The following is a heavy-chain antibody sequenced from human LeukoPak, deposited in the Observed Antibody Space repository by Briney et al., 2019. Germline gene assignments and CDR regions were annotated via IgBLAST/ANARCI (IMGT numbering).Heavy chain of an antibody. Sequence: PGGSLRLSCAASGFTFSSYAMSWVRQAPGKGLEWVSAISGSGGSTYYADSVKGRFTISRDNSKNTLCLQMNSLRAEDTAVYYCAGPAADCTNGVCYVNWGQGTLVTVSS. D-gene: IGHD2-8*01. CDR2: ISGSGGST. CDR1: GFTFSSYA. V-gene: IGHV3-23*01. J-gene: IGHJ4*02. CDR3: AGPAADCTNGVCYVN.